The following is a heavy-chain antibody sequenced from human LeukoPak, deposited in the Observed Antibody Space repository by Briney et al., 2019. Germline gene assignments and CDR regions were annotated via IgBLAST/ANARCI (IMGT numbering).Heavy chain of an antibody. J-gene: IGHJ4*02. CDR1: GYRFTSYW. Sequence: GESLKISCKGSGYRFTSYWIGWVRQMPGKGLEWMGIIYPGDSDTRYSPSFQGQVTISADKSISTAYLQWSSLKASDTAMYYCARHNGSNLYFKEIDYGGQGTLVTVSP. CDR2: IYPGDSDT. CDR3: ARHNGSNLYFKEIDY. D-gene: IGHD6-13*01. V-gene: IGHV5-51*01.